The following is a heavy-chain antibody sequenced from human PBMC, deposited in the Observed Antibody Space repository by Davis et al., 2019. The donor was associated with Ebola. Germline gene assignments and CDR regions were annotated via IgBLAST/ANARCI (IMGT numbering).Heavy chain of an antibody. CDR2: IWYDGSNK. Sequence: GSLRLSCAASGFTFSSYGMHWVRQAPGKGLEWVAVIWYDGSNKYYADSVKGRFTISRDNSKNTLYLQMNSLRAEDTAVYYCARDPGIAVAGTLVYYFDYWGQGTLVTVSS. V-gene: IGHV3-33*01. CDR1: GFTFSSYG. J-gene: IGHJ4*02. CDR3: ARDPGIAVAGTLVYYFDY. D-gene: IGHD6-19*01.